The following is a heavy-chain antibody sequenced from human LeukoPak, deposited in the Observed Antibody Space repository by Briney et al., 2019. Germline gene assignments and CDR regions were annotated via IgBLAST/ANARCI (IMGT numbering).Heavy chain of an antibody. J-gene: IGHJ4*02. Sequence: PGGSLRLSCAASGFTFSSYAMSWVRQAPGKGLEWVAVISKDGTTKYYADSVKGRFTISSDNSKNTLYLQMNSLRAEDTAVYYCARDGTINLFRGVIDYWGQGTLVTVSS. D-gene: IGHD3-10*01. CDR1: GFTFSSYA. CDR3: ARDGTINLFRGVIDY. V-gene: IGHV3-30-3*01. CDR2: ISKDGTTK.